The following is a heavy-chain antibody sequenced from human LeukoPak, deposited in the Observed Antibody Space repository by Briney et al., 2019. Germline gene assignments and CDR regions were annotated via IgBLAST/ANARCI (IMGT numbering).Heavy chain of an antibody. CDR2: IIPFLGTT. CDR1: GGVFTTYA. D-gene: IGHD2-21*01. J-gene: IGHJ4*02. V-gene: IGHV1-69*11. CDR3: TIIPNVILFTHYFEY. Sequence: GASVKFSCKASGGVFTTYAISWVRQAPGQGLEWMGSIIPFLGTTNYAQKFQGRVTITADEPTRTAYMELTYVRSDDTAVYYCTIIPNVILFTHYFEYWGQGTLVTVSS.